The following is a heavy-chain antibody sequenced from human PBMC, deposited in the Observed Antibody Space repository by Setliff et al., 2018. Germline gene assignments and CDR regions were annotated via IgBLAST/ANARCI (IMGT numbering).Heavy chain of an antibody. CDR2: ISPYSGNT. V-gene: IGHV1-18*01. D-gene: IGHD6-19*01. Sequence: GASVKVSCKASGGTLTTFTTYSLIWVRQAPGQGLEWLGSISPYSGNTNYPQWLQDRVTMTIDTSATTVYMELQSLRSDDTAVYYCVRSSAPQVVLAADFDFWGQGTPVTVSS. J-gene: IGHJ4*02. CDR3: VRSSAPQVVLAADFDF. CDR1: GGTLTTFTTYS.